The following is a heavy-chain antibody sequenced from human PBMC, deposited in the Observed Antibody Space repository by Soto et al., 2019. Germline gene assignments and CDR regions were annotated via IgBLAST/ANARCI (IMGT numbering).Heavy chain of an antibody. CDR3: ARAEPIDY. CDR2: ISGSSSYI. D-gene: IGHD1-1*01. V-gene: IGHV3-21*01. Sequence: GSLRLSCAASGFTFSRYTMNWVRQAPGKGLEWVSSISGSSSYIYYADSVQGRFTISRDNAKNSLYLQMNSLRAEDTAVYYCARAEPIDYWGQGTLVTVSS. J-gene: IGHJ4*02. CDR1: GFTFSRYT.